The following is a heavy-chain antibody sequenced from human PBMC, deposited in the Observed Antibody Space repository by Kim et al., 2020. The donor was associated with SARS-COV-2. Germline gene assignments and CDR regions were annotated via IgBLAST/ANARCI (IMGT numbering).Heavy chain of an antibody. CDR1: GDSVSSNSAA. D-gene: IGHD3-22*01. Sequence: SQTLSLTCAISGDSVSSNSAAWNWIRQSPSRGLEWLGRTYYRSKWYNDYAVSVKSRITINPDTSKNQFSLQLNSVTPEDTAVYYCARARDYYDSGGYYELAAFDIWGQGTMVTVSS. V-gene: IGHV6-1*01. CDR2: TYYRSKWYN. CDR3: ARARDYYDSGGYYELAAFDI. J-gene: IGHJ3*02.